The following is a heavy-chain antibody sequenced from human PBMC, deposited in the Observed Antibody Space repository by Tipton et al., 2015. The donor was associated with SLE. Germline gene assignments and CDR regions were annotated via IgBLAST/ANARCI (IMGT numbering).Heavy chain of an antibody. CDR3: ARAEFSSNWYMYWPFDL. V-gene: IGHV4-61*02. CDR2: IFTSGST. D-gene: IGHD6-13*01. CDR1: GASISSNTYY. Sequence: TLSLTCSVSGASISSNTYYWNWIRQPAGKGLEWIGRIFTSGSTDYNPSLKSRVTISVDMSKNQLSLHLISVTAADTAVYYCARAEFSSNWYMYWPFDLWGRGTLVTVSS. J-gene: IGHJ2*01.